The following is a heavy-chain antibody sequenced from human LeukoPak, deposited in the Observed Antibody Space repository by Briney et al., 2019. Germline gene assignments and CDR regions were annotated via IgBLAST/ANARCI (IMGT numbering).Heavy chain of an antibody. D-gene: IGHD4-17*01. CDR1: GFTFSSYW. CDR2: IKQDGSEK. V-gene: IGHV3-7*01. CDR3: ARSLPTVSGWADY. J-gene: IGHJ4*02. Sequence: GGSLRLSCAASGFTFSSYWMSWVRQAPGKGLEWVANIKQDGSEKYYVDSVKGRFTISRDNAKNSLYLQMNSLRDEDTAVYYCARSLPTVSGWADYWGQGTLVTVSS.